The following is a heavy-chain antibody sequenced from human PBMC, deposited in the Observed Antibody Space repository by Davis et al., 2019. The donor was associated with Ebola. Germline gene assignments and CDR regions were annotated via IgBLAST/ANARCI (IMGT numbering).Heavy chain of an antibody. CDR3: ARDLQYCMSTSCSHYDN. D-gene: IGHD2-2*01. CDR2: TNTNTGNP. V-gene: IGHV7-4-1*02. CDR1: GYTFTTYA. J-gene: IGHJ4*02. Sequence: ASVKVSCKASGYTFTTYAMNWFRQAPGQGLEWMGWTNTNTGNPAYAQGFTGRFVFSLDTSVNTAYLQISGLKAEDTAVYYCARDLQYCMSTSCSHYDNWGQGTLVPSPQ.